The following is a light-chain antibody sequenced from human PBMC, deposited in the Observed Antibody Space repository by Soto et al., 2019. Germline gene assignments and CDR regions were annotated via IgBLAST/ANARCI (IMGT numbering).Light chain of an antibody. CDR1: QSVDSNF. V-gene: IGKV3-20*01. Sequence: EIVLTQSPGTLSLSPGERATLSCRASQSVDSNFLAWYQQIPGQAPRLLIYGASSRVTGIPDRFSGSGSGTHFTLTVSTLEPEDFAVYSCLQYGSSPWTFGQGTKVEIK. CDR3: LQYGSSPWT. J-gene: IGKJ1*01. CDR2: GAS.